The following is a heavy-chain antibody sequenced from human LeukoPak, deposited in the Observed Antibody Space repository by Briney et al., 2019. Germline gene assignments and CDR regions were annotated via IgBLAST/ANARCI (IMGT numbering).Heavy chain of an antibody. Sequence: GESLRLSCAVSGFTFSSYAMSWVRQAPGKGLEWVSGMSGSGGSTYYADSVKGRSTISRDNSKNTLYLQMNTLRAEDTAVYYCAKDREYSYVYDAFDIWGQGTLVTVSS. V-gene: IGHV3-23*01. CDR2: MSGSGGST. J-gene: IGHJ3*02. CDR1: GFTFSSYA. D-gene: IGHD3-16*01. CDR3: AKDREYSYVYDAFDI.